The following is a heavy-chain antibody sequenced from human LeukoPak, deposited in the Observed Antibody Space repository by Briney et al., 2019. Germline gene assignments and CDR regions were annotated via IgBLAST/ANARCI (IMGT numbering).Heavy chain of an antibody. V-gene: IGHV1-2*02. Sequence: ASVKVSCKASGYTFTSYYMHWVRQAPGQGLEWMGWINPNSGGTNYAQKFQGRVTMTRDTSISTAYMELSRLRSDDTAVYYCARVSYYYDSSGYLDYWGQGTLVTVSS. CDR1: GYTFTSYY. J-gene: IGHJ4*02. D-gene: IGHD3-22*01. CDR2: INPNSGGT. CDR3: ARVSYYYDSSGYLDY.